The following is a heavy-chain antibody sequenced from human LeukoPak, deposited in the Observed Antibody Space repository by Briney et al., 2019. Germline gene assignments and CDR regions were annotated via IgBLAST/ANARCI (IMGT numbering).Heavy chain of an antibody. CDR1: GFTVSSNY. Sequence: GGSLRLSCAASGFTVSSNYMSWVRQAPGKGLEWVSVIYSGGSTYYADSVKGRFTISRDNSKNTLYLQMNSLRAEDTAVYYCAKREPPYSYCSSTSCYEYFQHWGQGTLVTVSS. CDR2: IYSGGST. V-gene: IGHV3-53*01. J-gene: IGHJ1*01. CDR3: AKREPPYSYCSSTSCYEYFQH. D-gene: IGHD2-2*01.